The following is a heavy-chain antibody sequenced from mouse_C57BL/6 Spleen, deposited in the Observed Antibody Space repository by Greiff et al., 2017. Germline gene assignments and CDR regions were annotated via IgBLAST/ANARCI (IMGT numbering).Heavy chain of an antibody. D-gene: IGHD1-1*01. Sequence: EVKVEESGGGLVQPKGSLKLSCAASGFTFNTYAMHWVRQAPGKGLEWVARIRSKRSNYATYYADSVKDRFTISRDDSQSMLYLQMNNLKTEDTAMYYCVGAPYGSRGENFDYWGQGTTLTGSS. J-gene: IGHJ2*01. CDR2: IRSKRSNYAT. CDR3: VGAPYGSRGENFDY. V-gene: IGHV10-3*01. CDR1: GFTFNTYA.